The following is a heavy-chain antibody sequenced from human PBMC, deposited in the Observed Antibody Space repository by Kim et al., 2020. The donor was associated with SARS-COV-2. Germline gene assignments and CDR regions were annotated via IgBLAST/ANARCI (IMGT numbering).Heavy chain of an antibody. V-gene: IGHV3-30*04. CDR3: AISRKELRPPLS. CDR2: ISYDGSNK. D-gene: IGHD1-26*01. Sequence: GGSLRLSCAASGFTFSSYAMHWVRQAPGKGLEWVAVISYDGSNKYYADSVKGRFTISRDNSKNTLYLQMNSLRAEDTAVYYCAISRKELRPPLSWGQGTLVTVSS. CDR1: GFTFSSYA. J-gene: IGHJ4*02.